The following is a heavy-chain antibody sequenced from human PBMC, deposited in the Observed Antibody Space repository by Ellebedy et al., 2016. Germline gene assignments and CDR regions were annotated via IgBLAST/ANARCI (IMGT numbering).Heavy chain of an antibody. J-gene: IGHJ2*01. D-gene: IGHD2-15*01. CDR2: IYPGDSDT. V-gene: IGHV5-51*01. CDR1: GYSFTSYW. Sequence: GGSLRLXCKGSGYSFTSYWIGWVRQMPGKGLEWMGIIYPGDSDTRYSPSFQGQVTISADKSISTAYLQWSSLKASDTAMYYCASRGYCSGGSCPFDLWGRGTLVTVSS. CDR3: ASRGYCSGGSCPFDL.